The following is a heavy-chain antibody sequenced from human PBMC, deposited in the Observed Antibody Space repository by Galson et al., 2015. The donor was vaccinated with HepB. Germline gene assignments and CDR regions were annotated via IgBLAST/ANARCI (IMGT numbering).Heavy chain of an antibody. Sequence: SVKVSCKASGGTFSSYTISWVRQAPGQGLEWMGRIIPILGIANYAQKFQGRVTITADKSTSTAYMELSSLRSEDTAVYYCARVSLYSSRPFDPWGQGALVTVSS. J-gene: IGHJ5*02. CDR1: GGTFSSYT. CDR3: ARVSLYSSRPFDP. CDR2: IIPILGIA. D-gene: IGHD6-13*01. V-gene: IGHV1-69*02.